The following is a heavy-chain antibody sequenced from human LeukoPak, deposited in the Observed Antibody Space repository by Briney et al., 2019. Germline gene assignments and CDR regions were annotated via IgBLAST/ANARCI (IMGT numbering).Heavy chain of an antibody. CDR3: VLSGYCSGGSCYRDGYYFDY. J-gene: IGHJ4*02. CDR2: ISTSGGST. CDR1: EFPFSNYG. Sequence: GGSLRLSCAASEFPFSNYGMSWVRQAPGKGLEWVSSISTSGGSTYYADSVKGRFTISRDNAKNSLYLQMNSLRAEDTAVYYCVLSGYCSGGSCYRDGYYFDYWGQGTLVTVSS. D-gene: IGHD2-15*01. V-gene: IGHV3-23*01.